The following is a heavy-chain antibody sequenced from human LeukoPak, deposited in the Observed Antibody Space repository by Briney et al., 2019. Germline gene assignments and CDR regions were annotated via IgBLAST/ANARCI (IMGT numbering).Heavy chain of an antibody. CDR2: ISHDESNK. Sequence: GGSLRLSCAASGFTFSSYAMHWVRQAPGKGLEWVAIISHDESNKFYADSVKGRVTISRDNSKDTLYLQMNSLTTEDTAIYYCARDPRLGAPGNYVDCWGQGTLVTVSS. CDR1: GFTFSSYA. D-gene: IGHD5-12*01. CDR3: ARDPRLGAPGNYVDC. V-gene: IGHV3-30-3*01. J-gene: IGHJ4*02.